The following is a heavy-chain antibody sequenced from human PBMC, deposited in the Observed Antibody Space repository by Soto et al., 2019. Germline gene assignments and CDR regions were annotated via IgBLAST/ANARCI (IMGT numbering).Heavy chain of an antibody. V-gene: IGHV3-21*01. CDR1: GFTFSSYS. J-gene: IGHJ6*02. CDR2: ISSSSSYI. D-gene: IGHD6-13*01. Sequence: GSLRLSCAASGFTFSSYSMNWVRQAPGKGLEWVSSISSSSSYIYYADSVKGRFTISRDNAKNSLYLQMNSLRAEDTAVYYCARGIPKQHIYYYYGMDVWGQGTTVTVSS. CDR3: ARGIPKQHIYYYYGMDV.